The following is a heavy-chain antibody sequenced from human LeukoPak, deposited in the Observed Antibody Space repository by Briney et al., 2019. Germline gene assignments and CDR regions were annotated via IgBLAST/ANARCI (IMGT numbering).Heavy chain of an antibody. J-gene: IGHJ3*02. Sequence: GGSLRLSCAASGFTFSSYSMNWVRQAPGKGLEWVSSISSSSSYIYYADSVKGRFTISRDNAKNSLYLQMNSLRAEDTAVYYCARDPRKDAFDIWGQGTMVTVSS. CDR1: GFTFSSYS. V-gene: IGHV3-21*01. CDR2: ISSSSSYI. CDR3: ARDPRKDAFDI.